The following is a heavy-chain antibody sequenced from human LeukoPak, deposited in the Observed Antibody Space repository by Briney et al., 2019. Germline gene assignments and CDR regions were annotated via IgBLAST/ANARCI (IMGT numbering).Heavy chain of an antibody. V-gene: IGHV4-59*01. CDR3: ARATSWYYYDSSGYSGAFDI. D-gene: IGHD3-22*01. CDR1: GGSISSYY. CDR2: IYYSGST. Sequence: SETLYLTCTVSGGSISSYYWSWIRQPPGKGLEWIGYIYYSGSTNYNPSLKSRVTISVDTSKNQFSLKLSSVTAADTAVYYCARATSWYYYDSSGYSGAFDIWGQGTMVTVSS. J-gene: IGHJ3*02.